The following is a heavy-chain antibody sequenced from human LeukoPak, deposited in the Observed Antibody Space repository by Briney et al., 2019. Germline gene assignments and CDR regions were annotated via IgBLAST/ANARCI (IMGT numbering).Heavy chain of an antibody. J-gene: IGHJ4*02. CDR1: GGSISSSNW. D-gene: IGHD4-17*01. CDR2: IYYSGST. V-gene: IGHV4-4*02. CDR3: TRSRSINYGDYGWFFY. Sequence: PSGTLSLTCAVSGGSISSSNWWSWVRQPPGKGLEWIGYIYYSGSTNYNPSLKSRVTISVDTSKNQFSLNLTSVTAADTAVYFCTRSRSINYGDYGWFFYWGQGTLVTVS.